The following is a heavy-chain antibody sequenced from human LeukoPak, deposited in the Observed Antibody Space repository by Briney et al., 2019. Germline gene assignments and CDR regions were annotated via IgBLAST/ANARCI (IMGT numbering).Heavy chain of an antibody. CDR1: GGSISNYY. V-gene: IGHV4-59*01. CDR2: ISYSGST. D-gene: IGHD4-17*01. CDR3: ATRTVTQLGIDY. Sequence: SETLSLTCTVSGGSISNYYWSWIRQPPGKGLEWIGYISYSGSTISNPSLKSRVTISVDTSKNQFSLKLTSVTAADTALYYCATRTVTQLGIDYWGQGTLVTVSS. J-gene: IGHJ4*02.